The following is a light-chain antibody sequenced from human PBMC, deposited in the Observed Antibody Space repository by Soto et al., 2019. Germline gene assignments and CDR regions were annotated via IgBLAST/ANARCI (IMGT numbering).Light chain of an antibody. CDR3: QQYGATPLT. CDR2: GAS. CDR1: QSVGTS. J-gene: IGKJ4*01. V-gene: IGKV3-20*01. Sequence: EIVLTQSPGILSLHPGESATLSCRASQSVGTSLLWYQQKAGQAPSLLVYGASSRATYSPDRFSGSWSGTAFTLPIPRLEPEAVAVYSCQQYGATPLTLGGGAKVDIK.